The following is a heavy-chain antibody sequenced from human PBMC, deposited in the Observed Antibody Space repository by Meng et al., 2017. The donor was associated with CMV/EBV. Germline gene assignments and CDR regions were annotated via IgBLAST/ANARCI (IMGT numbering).Heavy chain of an antibody. V-gene: IGHV3-11*01. CDR1: GFTFSDYY. Sequence: GGSLRLSCAASGFTFSDYYMSWIRQAPGKGLEWVSYISSSGSTIYYADSVKGRFTISRDNAKNSLYLQMNSLRAGDTAVYYCARGGVRYCGGDCYPTRFDYWGQGTLVTVSS. CDR3: ARGGVRYCGGDCYPTRFDY. CDR2: ISSSGSTI. J-gene: IGHJ4*02. D-gene: IGHD2-21*01.